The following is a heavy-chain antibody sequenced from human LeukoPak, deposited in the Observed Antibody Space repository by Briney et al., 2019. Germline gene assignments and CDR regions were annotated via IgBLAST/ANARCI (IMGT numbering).Heavy chain of an antibody. J-gene: IGHJ6*02. D-gene: IGHD3-10*01. CDR3: ASPQVRPNYVYYYGMDV. CDR1: GGSFSGYY. V-gene: IGHV4-34*01. CDR2: INHSGST. Sequence: ASETLSLTCAVYGGSFSGYYWSWTRQAPGKGLEWIGEINHSGSTNYNPSLESRVTISVDTSKNQFSLKLSSVTAADTAVYYCASPQVRPNYVYYYGMDVWGQGATVTVPS.